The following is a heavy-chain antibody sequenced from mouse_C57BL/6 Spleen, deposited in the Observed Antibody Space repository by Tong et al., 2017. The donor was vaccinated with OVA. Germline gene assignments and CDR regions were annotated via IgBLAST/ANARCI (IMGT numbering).Heavy chain of an antibody. J-gene: IGHJ2*01. CDR3: ARNWGYYGSPYYFDY. Sequence: VQLQESRPGLVAPSQSLSITCTVSGFSLTSYGVHWVRQPPGKGLEWLVVIWGDGSTTYNSALKSRLSISKDNSKSQVFLKMNSLQTDDTAMYYCARNWGYYGSPYYFDYWGQGTTLTVSS. CDR1: GFSLTSYG. CDR2: IWGDGST. D-gene: IGHD1-1*01. V-gene: IGHV2-6*02.